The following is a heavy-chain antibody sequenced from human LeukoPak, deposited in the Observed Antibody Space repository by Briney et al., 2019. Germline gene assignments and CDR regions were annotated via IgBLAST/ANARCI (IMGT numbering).Heavy chain of an antibody. CDR3: ARVVIPAYDSSGYFDY. D-gene: IGHD3-22*01. CDR2: ISAYNGNT. V-gene: IGHV1-18*01. CDR1: GYTFTSYG. J-gene: IGHJ4*02. Sequence: ASVKVSYKASGYTFTSYGISWVRQAPGQGLEWMGWISAYNGNTNYAQKLQGRVTMTTDTSTSTAYMELRSLRSDDTAVYYCARVVIPAYDSSGYFDYWGQGTLVTVSS.